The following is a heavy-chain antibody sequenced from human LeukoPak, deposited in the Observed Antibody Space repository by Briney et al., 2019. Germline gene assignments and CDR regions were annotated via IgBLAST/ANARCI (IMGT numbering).Heavy chain of an antibody. J-gene: IGHJ4*02. CDR1: GFTFSSYE. CDR2: ISGSSSNV. Sequence: GGSLRLSCAASGFTFSSYEMNWVRQAPGKGLEWISAISGSSSNVYYAASVRGRFTISRDNAENSLYLQLNTMRAEDTAVYYCARGFRDTAMLVDYWGQGTLVTVYS. V-gene: IGHV3-48*03. D-gene: IGHD5-18*01. CDR3: ARGFRDTAMLVDY.